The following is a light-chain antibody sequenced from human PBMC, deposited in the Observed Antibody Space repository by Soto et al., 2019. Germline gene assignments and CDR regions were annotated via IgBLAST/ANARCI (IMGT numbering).Light chain of an antibody. CDR2: KAS. J-gene: IGKJ5*01. CDR3: QQSYSTPIT. Sequence: DIQMTQSPSTLSGSVGDRVTITCRASQSINSWLAWYQQKPGKAPKLLIYKASTLESGVPSRFSGSGSGTEFTLTISSLQPEDFATYYCQQSYSTPITFGQGTRLEI. V-gene: IGKV1-5*03. CDR1: QSINSW.